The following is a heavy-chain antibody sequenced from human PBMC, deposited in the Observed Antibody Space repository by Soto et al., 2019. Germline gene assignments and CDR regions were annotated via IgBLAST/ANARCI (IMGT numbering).Heavy chain of an antibody. Sequence: PGGSLRLSCAASGFTFSRYGLHWVRQAPGKGLEWVAVITYAGSNKNYADSVKGRFTICRDNSKNTLYLQMNSLRPEDTAVYYCARSEQYQVFAFEIWGQGTMVTVSS. CDR3: ARSEQYQVFAFEI. CDR2: ITYAGSNK. V-gene: IGHV3-30*03. J-gene: IGHJ3*02. D-gene: IGHD6-19*01. CDR1: GFTFSRYG.